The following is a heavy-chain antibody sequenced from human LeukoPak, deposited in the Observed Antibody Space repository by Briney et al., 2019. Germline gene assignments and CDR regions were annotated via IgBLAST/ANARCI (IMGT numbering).Heavy chain of an antibody. J-gene: IGHJ3*01. Sequence: GGSLRLSCAASGFTFSIYGMHWVRQAPGKGLEWVAVVSYDGTNKFYADSVKGRFTISRDSSKNTLYQQMNSLGVEDTAVYYCAREIGTSRAGLAWFELWGQGTMVTVSS. D-gene: IGHD4/OR15-4a*01. CDR2: VSYDGTNK. CDR3: AREIGTSRAGLAWFEL. V-gene: IGHV3-30*03. CDR1: GFTFSIYG.